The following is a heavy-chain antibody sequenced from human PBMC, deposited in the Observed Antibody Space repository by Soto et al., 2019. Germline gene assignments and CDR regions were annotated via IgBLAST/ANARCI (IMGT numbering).Heavy chain of an antibody. Sequence: PGGSLRLSCVASGFTFSSYSVNWVRQAPGMGLEWVSSISSANAYIYYADSVKGRFTISRDNAKNSLFLQMSSLRAEDTAIYYCTRTIKFGLPGNGMDVWGQGTTVTVSS. CDR2: ISSANAYI. J-gene: IGHJ6*02. D-gene: IGHD3-16*01. V-gene: IGHV3-21*01. CDR3: TRTIKFGLPGNGMDV. CDR1: GFTFSSYS.